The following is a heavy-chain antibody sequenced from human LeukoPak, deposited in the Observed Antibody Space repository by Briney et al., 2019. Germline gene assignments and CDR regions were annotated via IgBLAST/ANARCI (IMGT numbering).Heavy chain of an antibody. CDR3: ARDRRSGDYSRWFDP. CDR1: GFTFRNYG. D-gene: IGHD4-17*01. Sequence: GRSLRLSCAASGFTFRNYGMHWVRQAPGKGLEWVALISYDGSNQYYPDSIKGRFTISRDNSKKMLYLQMNSLRVEDTAVYNCARDRRSGDYSRWFDPWGQGTLVTVSS. J-gene: IGHJ5*02. V-gene: IGHV3-30*03. CDR2: ISYDGSNQ.